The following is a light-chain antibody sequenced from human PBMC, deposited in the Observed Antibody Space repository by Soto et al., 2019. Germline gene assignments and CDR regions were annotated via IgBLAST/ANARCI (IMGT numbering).Light chain of an antibody. Sequence: EIVLTQSPGTLSLSPGERATLSCRASQSVSSSYLAWYQQKPGQAPRLLIYGASSRATGIPDRFSGSGSGTDFTLTISRLEPEAFAMYYCQQSGSSPFTFGPGTKVDIK. CDR2: GAS. CDR3: QQSGSSPFT. CDR1: QSVSSSY. J-gene: IGKJ3*01. V-gene: IGKV3-20*01.